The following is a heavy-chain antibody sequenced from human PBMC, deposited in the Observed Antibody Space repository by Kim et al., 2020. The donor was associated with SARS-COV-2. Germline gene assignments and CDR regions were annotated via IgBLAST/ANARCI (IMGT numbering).Heavy chain of an antibody. D-gene: IGHD5-18*01. CDR1: GFTFGDYA. V-gene: IGHV3-9*01. CDR2: ISWNSGSI. J-gene: IGHJ4*02. Sequence: GGSLRLSCAASGFTFGDYAMHWVRQAPGKGLEWVSGISWNSGSIGYADSVKGRFTISRDNAKNSLYLQMNSLRAEDTALYYCAKNGPYSWPLDYWGQGTLVTVSS. CDR3: AKNGPYSWPLDY.